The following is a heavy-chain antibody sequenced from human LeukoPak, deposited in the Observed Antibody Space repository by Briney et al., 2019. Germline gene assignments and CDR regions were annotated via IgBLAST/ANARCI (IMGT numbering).Heavy chain of an antibody. J-gene: IGHJ4*02. CDR2: ISYDGSNK. Sequence: PGGSLRLSCVASGFTFSSYAMHWVRQAPGKGLEWVAVISYDGSNKYYADSVKGRFTISRDNSKNTLYLQMNSLRAEDTAVYYCARDLSSSWPNHFDYWGQGTLVTVSS. V-gene: IGHV3-30-3*01. CDR1: GFTFSSYA. D-gene: IGHD6-13*01. CDR3: ARDLSSSWPNHFDY.